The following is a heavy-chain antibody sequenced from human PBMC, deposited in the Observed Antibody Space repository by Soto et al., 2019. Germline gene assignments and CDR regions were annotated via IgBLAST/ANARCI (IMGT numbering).Heavy chain of an antibody. J-gene: IGHJ6*02. D-gene: IGHD2-2*01. CDR1: GGTFSSYA. CDR2: IIPIFGTA. V-gene: IGHV1-69*12. CDR3: ARHVPAAGYYYGIDV. Sequence: QVQLVQSGAEVKKPGSSVKVSCKASGGTFSSYALSWVRQSPGQGLEWMGGIIPIFGTANYAQKFQGRVTITADESTSTAYMELSSLRSEDTAVYYWARHVPAAGYYYGIDVWSQGTTGTVSS.